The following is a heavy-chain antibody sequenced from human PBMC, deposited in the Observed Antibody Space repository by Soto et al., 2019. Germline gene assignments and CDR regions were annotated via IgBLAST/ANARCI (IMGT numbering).Heavy chain of an antibody. Sequence: VGSLRLSCAASGFTFSDHYMDWVRQAPGKGLEWVGRTRNKANSYTTEYAASVKGRFTISRDDSKNSLYLQMNSLKTEDTAVYYCARANWNYIDYWGQGTLVTVSS. CDR2: TRNKANSYTT. J-gene: IGHJ4*02. CDR3: ARANWNYIDY. D-gene: IGHD1-1*01. CDR1: GFTFSDHY. V-gene: IGHV3-72*01.